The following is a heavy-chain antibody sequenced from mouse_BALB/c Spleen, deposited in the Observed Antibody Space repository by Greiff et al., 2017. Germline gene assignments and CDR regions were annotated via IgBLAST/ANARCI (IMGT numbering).Heavy chain of an antibody. D-gene: IGHD4-1*01. CDR3: ARTQLTGTKAMDY. CDR1: GYAFSSYW. J-gene: IGHJ4*01. CDR2: IYPGDGDT. V-gene: IGHV1-80*01. Sequence: VQLQQSGAELVRPGSSVKISCKASGYAFSSYWMNWVKQRPGQGLEWIGQIYPGDGDTNYNGKFKGKATLTADKSSSTAYMQLSSLTSEDSAVYFCARTQLTGTKAMDYWGQGTSVTVSS.